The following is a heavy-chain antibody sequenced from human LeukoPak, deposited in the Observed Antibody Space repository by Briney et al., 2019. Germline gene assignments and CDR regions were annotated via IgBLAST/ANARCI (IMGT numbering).Heavy chain of an antibody. J-gene: IGHJ3*02. Sequence: GRSLGLSCAASGFTFSSDGMHWVRQAPGKGLEWVAVISYDGSNKYYADSVKGRFTISRDNSKNTLYLQMNSLRAEDTAVYYCAKEGYYGHDAFDIWGQGTMVTVSS. CDR2: ISYDGSNK. V-gene: IGHV3-30*18. CDR1: GFTFSSDG. CDR3: AKEGYYGHDAFDI. D-gene: IGHD3-10*01.